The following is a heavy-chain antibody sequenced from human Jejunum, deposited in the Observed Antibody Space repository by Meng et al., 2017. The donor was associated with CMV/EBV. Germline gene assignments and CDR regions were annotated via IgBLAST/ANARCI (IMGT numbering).Heavy chain of an antibody. CDR1: GGSISSSNW. D-gene: IGHD5-18*01. V-gene: IGHV4-4*02. CDR3: ARGLGSYGSRIDY. CDR2: IYHTGST. J-gene: IGHJ4*02. Sequence: VSGGSISSSNWWNWVRQPPGKGLEWIGEIYHTGSTNYNPSLESRVTISVDKSKNQFSLKLSSVTAADTAVYYCARGLGSYGSRIDYWGQGTLVTVSS.